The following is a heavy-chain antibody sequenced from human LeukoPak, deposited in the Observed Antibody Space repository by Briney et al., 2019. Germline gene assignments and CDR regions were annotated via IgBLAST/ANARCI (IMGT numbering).Heavy chain of an antibody. J-gene: IGHJ4*02. CDR1: GFTFSNAW. CDR3: TTNLGYCSSTSCYANDY. D-gene: IGHD2-2*01. V-gene: IGHV3-15*01. CDR2: IKSKTDGGTT. Sequence: GGSRRLSCAASGFTFSNAWMSWVRQAPGKGLEWVGRIKSKTDGGTTDYASPVKGRFTISRDDSKNTLYLQMNSLKTEDTAVYYCTTNLGYCSSTSCYANDYWGQRTLVTVSS.